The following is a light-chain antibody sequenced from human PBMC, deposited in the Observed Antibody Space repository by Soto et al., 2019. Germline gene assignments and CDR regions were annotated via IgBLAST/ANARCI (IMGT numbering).Light chain of an antibody. CDR1: GSDVGGYNY. CDR3: CSYASTATRV. V-gene: IGLV2-14*01. CDR2: DVS. J-gene: IGLJ3*02. Sequence: QSVLTQPASVSGSPGQSVTISCTGTGSDVGGYNYVSWYQQHPGKAPKLMIYDVSERPSGVSNRFSASKSGNTASLTISGLQEEDEADYYCCSYASTATRVFGGGTKLTVL.